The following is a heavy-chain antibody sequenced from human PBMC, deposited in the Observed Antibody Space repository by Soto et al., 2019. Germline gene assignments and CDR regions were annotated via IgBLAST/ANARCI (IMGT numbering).Heavy chain of an antibody. J-gene: IGHJ4*02. CDR2: ISYDGINK. CDR3: AKSMYNWNDGFFDY. Sequence: GGSLILSCAASGFTFSSYGMHWVRQAPGKGLEWVAIISYDGINKYYANSVKGRFTISRDNSKNTLYLQMNSLRAEDTAVYYCAKSMYNWNDGFFDYWGQGT. V-gene: IGHV3-30*18. D-gene: IGHD1-1*01. CDR1: GFTFSSYG.